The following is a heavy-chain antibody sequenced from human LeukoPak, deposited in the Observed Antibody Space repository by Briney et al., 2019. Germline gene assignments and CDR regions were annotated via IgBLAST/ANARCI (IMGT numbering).Heavy chain of an antibody. CDR1: GFTFDDYA. Sequence: GGSLRLSCAASGFTFDDYAMHWVRQAPGKGLEWVSGISWNSGSIGYADSVKGRFTISRDNAKNSLYLQMNSLRAEDTAVYYCARCFSYYDSSGDAFDIWGQGTMVTVSS. CDR3: ARCFSYYDSSGDAFDI. D-gene: IGHD3-22*01. CDR2: ISWNSGSI. V-gene: IGHV3-9*01. J-gene: IGHJ3*02.